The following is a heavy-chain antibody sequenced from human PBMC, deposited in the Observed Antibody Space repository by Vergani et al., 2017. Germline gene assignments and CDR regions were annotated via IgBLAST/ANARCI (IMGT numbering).Heavy chain of an antibody. D-gene: IGHD2-2*01. CDR3: ASAYCSSTSCYAGFDY. V-gene: IGHV1-2*02. J-gene: IGHJ4*02. Sequence: QVQLVQSGAEVKKPGASVKVSCKASGYTFTGYYMHWVRQAPGQGLEWMGWISPNSGGTTYAQKFQGRVTMTRDTSISTAYMELSRLRSDDTAVYYCASAYCSSTSCYAGFDYWGQGTLVTVSS. CDR1: GYTFTGYY. CDR2: ISPNSGGT.